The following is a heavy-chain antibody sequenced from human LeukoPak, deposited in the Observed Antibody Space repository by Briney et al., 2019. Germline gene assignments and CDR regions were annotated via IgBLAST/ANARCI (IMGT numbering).Heavy chain of an antibody. CDR2: IWYDGSNK. Sequence: GGSLRLPCAASGFTFSSYGMHWVRQAPGKGLEWVAVIWYDGSNKYYADSVKGRLTISRDNSKNTLYLQMNSLRAEDTAVYYCARVSSVAGNEDRYYYYYGMDVWGQGTTVTVSS. J-gene: IGHJ6*02. D-gene: IGHD6-19*01. V-gene: IGHV3-33*01. CDR1: GFTFSSYG. CDR3: ARVSSVAGNEDRYYYYYGMDV.